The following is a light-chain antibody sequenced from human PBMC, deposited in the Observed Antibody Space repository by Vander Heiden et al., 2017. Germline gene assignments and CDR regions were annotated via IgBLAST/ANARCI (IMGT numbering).Light chain of an antibody. V-gene: IGKV3-15*01. Sequence: PATLSVSPGARATLSCRASQRVSSTLAWYQQKPGQAPRLLIYVASTRATGIPASCSGSGSGTEFTLTISSLQAEDVAVDYCQQYNKWPSITFGQGTRLEIK. CDR3: QQYNKWPSIT. CDR2: VAS. CDR1: QRVSST. J-gene: IGKJ5*01.